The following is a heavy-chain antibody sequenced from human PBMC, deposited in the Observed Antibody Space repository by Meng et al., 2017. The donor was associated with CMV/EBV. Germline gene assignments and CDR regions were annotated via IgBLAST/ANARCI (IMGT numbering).Heavy chain of an antibody. Sequence: GESLKISCAASGFTFSSYWMHWVRQAPGKGLVWVSRINSDGSSTSFADSVKGRFTISRDNAKNTLYLQMNRLRAEDTAVYYCARDPRDGYNLPLDYWGQGTLVTVSS. CDR1: GFTFSSYW. CDR2: INSDGSST. J-gene: IGHJ4*02. CDR3: ARDPRDGYNLPLDY. D-gene: IGHD5-24*01. V-gene: IGHV3-74*01.